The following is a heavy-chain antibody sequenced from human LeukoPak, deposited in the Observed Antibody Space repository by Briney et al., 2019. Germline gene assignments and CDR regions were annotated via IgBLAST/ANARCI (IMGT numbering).Heavy chain of an antibody. V-gene: IGHV3-64D*06. D-gene: IGHD6-19*01. CDR1: GFTFSTLP. CDR3: VNQISGWVY. CDR2: SSSNGGST. Sequence: GGFLRLSCSASGFTFSTLPTHWVRQAPGKGLEYVSGSSSNGGSTYYADSAKGRFIISRDNSKNTLYLQMSSLRPEDTAVYYCVNQISGWVYWGQGTLVTVSS. J-gene: IGHJ4*02.